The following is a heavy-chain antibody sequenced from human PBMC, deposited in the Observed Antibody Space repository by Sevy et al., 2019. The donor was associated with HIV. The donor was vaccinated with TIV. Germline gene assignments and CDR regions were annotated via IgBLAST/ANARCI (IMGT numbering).Heavy chain of an antibody. J-gene: IGHJ3*02. D-gene: IGHD3-16*02. CDR3: ARAGDYVWGSYRFDAFDI. CDR2: TYYRSKWYN. V-gene: IGHV6-1*01. Sequence: SQTLSLTCAISGDSVSSNSAAWNWIRQSPSRGLEWLGRTYYRSKWYNDYAVSVKSRITIDPDTSKNQFSLQLNSVTPEDTAVYYCARAGDYVWGSYRFDAFDIWGQGTMVTVSS. CDR1: GDSVSSNSAA.